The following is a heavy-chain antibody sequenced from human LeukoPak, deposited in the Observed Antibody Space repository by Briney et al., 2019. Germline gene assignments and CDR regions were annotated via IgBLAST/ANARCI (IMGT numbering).Heavy chain of an antibody. CDR2: IYHSGST. V-gene: IGHV4-38-2*02. D-gene: IGHD4-17*01. CDR1: GYSISSGYY. Sequence: SETLSLTCTVSGYSISSGYYWGWIRQPPGKGLEWIGSIYHSGSTYYNPSLKSRVTISVDTSKNQFSLKLSSVTAADTAVYYCARHGGKVDYGDHVIDHDAFDIWGQGTMVTVSS. CDR3: ARHGGKVDYGDHVIDHDAFDI. J-gene: IGHJ3*02.